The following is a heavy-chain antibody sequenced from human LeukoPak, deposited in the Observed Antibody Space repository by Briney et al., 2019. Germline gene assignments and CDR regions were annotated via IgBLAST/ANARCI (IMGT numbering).Heavy chain of an antibody. CDR3: ATDRYSSGWSFHTFFS. Sequence: ASVKVSCKVSGYTLTELSMHWVRQAPGEGLEWMGGFDPEDGETIYAQKFQGRVTMTEDTSTDTAYMELSSLRSEDTAVYYCATDRYSSGWSFHTFFSWGQGTLVTVSS. D-gene: IGHD6-19*01. V-gene: IGHV1-24*01. J-gene: IGHJ5*02. CDR2: FDPEDGET. CDR1: GYTLTELS.